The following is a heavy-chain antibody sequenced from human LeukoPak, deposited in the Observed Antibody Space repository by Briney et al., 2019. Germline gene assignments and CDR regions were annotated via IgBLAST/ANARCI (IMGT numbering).Heavy chain of an antibody. V-gene: IGHV1-2*02. D-gene: IGHD5-12*01. J-gene: IGHJ5*02. Sequence: GASVKVSCKASGYTFTGYYMHWVRQAPGQGLEWMGWINPNSGGTNYAQKFQGGVTMTRDTSISTAYMELSRLRSDDTAVYYCARDRSGYNNWFDPWGQGTLVTVSS. CDR1: GYTFTGYY. CDR2: INPNSGGT. CDR3: ARDRSGYNNWFDP.